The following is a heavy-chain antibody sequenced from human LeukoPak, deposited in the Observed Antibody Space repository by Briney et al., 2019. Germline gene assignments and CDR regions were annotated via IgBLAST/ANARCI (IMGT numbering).Heavy chain of an antibody. Sequence: GASVKVSCKASGYTFTSYGISWVRQAPGQGLEWMGRIIPIFGTANYAQKFQGRVTITTDESTSTAYMELSSLRSEDTAVYYCALASDSIAVAGSWFDPWGQGTLVTVSS. CDR1: GYTFTSYG. J-gene: IGHJ5*02. V-gene: IGHV1-69*05. D-gene: IGHD6-19*01. CDR3: ALASDSIAVAGSWFDP. CDR2: IIPIFGTA.